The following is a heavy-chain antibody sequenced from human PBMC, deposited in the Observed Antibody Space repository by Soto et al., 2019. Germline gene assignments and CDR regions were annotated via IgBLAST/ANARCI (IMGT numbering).Heavy chain of an antibody. CDR2: INHSGST. CDR3: ATAPKIDYFDS. Sequence: PSETLSLTCAVSVSSISSDYYWGCIRQPPGKGLEWIGSINHSGSTYYNPSLKSRVTISVDTSKNQFSLKLTSVTAADTAVYYCATAPKIDYFDSWAQGTLATVSS. J-gene: IGHJ4*02. V-gene: IGHV4-38-2*01. CDR1: VSSISSDYY.